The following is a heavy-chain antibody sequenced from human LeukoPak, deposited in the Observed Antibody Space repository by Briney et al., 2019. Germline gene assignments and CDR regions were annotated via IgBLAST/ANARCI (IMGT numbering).Heavy chain of an antibody. Sequence: GESLKISCKGSGYSFTSYWIGWVRQAPGQGLEWMGWINTNTGNPTYVQGFTGRFVFSLDTSVSTTYLQISSLKAEDTAVYYCAMGDGISGFFGYWGQGTLVTVSS. V-gene: IGHV7-4-1*02. CDR1: GYSFTSYW. J-gene: IGHJ4*02. CDR3: AMGDGISGFFGY. CDR2: INTNTGNP. D-gene: IGHD4-23*01.